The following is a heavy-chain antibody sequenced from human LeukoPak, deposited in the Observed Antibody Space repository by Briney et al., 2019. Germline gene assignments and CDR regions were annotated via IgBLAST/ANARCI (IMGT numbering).Heavy chain of an antibody. CDR2: ISAYNGNT. CDR3: ARDLPHDYYFDY. J-gene: IGHJ4*02. D-gene: IGHD2-21*02. V-gene: IGHV1-18*01. Sequence: ASVKVSCKASGYTFTSYGISWVRQAPGQGLEWMGWISAYNGNTNYAQKLQGRVTMTTDTSTSTAYMELRSLGSDDTAVYYCARDLPHDYYFDYWGQGTLVTVSS. CDR1: GYTFTSYG.